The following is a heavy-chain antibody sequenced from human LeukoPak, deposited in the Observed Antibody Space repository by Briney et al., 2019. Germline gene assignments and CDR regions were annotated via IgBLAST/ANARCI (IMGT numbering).Heavy chain of an antibody. CDR1: GFTFSSYA. CDR2: ISGSGGST. V-gene: IGHV3-23*01. CDR3: ARTRGSYNSGAFDY. D-gene: IGHD6-19*01. Sequence: GGSLRLSCAASGFTFSSYAMGWVRQAPGKGLEWVSTISGSGGSTYYAGSVKGRFTISRDNSKNTLYLQMNSLRAEDTAVYYCARTRGSYNSGAFDYWGQGTLVTVSS. J-gene: IGHJ4*02.